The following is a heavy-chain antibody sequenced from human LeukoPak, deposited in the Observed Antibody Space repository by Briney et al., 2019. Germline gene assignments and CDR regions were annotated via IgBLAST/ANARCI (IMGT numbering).Heavy chain of an antibody. J-gene: IGHJ4*02. Sequence: PGGSLRLSCAASGFTFSSYAMHWVRQAPGKGLEWVAVISYDGSNKYYADSVKGRFTISRANSKNTLYLQMNSLRAEDTAVYYCARDRISSGGNVEPLLDYWGQGTLVTVSS. V-gene: IGHV3-30-3*01. CDR2: ISYDGSNK. CDR1: GFTFSSYA. D-gene: IGHD2-15*01. CDR3: ARDRISSGGNVEPLLDY.